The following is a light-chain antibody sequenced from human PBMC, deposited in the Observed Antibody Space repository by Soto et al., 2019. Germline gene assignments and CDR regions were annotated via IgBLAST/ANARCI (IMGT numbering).Light chain of an antibody. J-gene: IGKJ5*01. CDR1: QSVSSK. V-gene: IGKV3D-15*01. CDR2: GAS. CDR3: QQYNNWPPIT. Sequence: EIVMTQSPATLSVSPGERATLSCRASQSVSSKLAWYQQKPGQAPRLLIYGASTRATGIPARFSGSGSGTDFTLSISSLQSEDSAVYYCQQYNNWPPITFGQGTRLEIK.